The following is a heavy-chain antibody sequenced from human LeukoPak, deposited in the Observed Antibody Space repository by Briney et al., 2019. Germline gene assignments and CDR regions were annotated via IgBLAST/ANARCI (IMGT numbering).Heavy chain of an antibody. CDR1: GGTFSSYA. J-gene: IGHJ4*02. CDR2: IIPIFGTA. V-gene: IGHV1-69*01. D-gene: IGHD4-23*01. CDR3: ARPGRYGGNLPFDY. Sequence: SVKVSCMASGGTFSSYAISWVRQAPGQGLEWMGGIIPIFGTANYAQKFQGRVTITADESTSTAYMELSSLRSEDTAVYYCARPGRYGGNLPFDYWGQGTLVTVSS.